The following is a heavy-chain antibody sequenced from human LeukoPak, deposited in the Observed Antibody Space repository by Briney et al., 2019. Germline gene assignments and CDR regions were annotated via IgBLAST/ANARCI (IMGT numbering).Heavy chain of an antibody. J-gene: IGHJ4*02. CDR3: AREAAAIPSSGPT. CDR1: GFTLSDYY. V-gene: IGHV3-11*01. D-gene: IGHD6-13*01. CDR2: ISSCGRTI. Sequence: GGSLSLLCAPSGFTLSDYYMRWLRQAPGKGVEWVSYISSCGRTIYYAASVKGRYTISRDNAKNPVYLQMYGRRREDTAVYYCAREAAAIPSSGPTWGQGTLVTVSS.